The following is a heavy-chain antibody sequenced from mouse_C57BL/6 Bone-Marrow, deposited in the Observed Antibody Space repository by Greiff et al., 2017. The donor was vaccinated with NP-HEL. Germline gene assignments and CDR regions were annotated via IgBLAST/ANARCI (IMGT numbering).Heavy chain of an antibody. CDR2: IYPRSGNT. D-gene: IGHD1-1*01. CDR3: ARETTVVATGYFDV. CDR1: GYTFTSYG. Sequence: VQLQQSGAELARPGASVKLSCKASGYTFTSYGISWVKQRTGQGLEWIGEIYPRSGNTYYNEKFKGKATLTADKSSSTAYMELRSLTSEDSAVYFCARETTVVATGYFDVWGTGTTVTVSS. J-gene: IGHJ1*03. V-gene: IGHV1-81*01.